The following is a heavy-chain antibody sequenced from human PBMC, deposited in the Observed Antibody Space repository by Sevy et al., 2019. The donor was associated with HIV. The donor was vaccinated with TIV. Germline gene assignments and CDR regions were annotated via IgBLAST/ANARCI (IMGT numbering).Heavy chain of an antibody. CDR2: ISAYNGNT. CDR1: GYTFTSYG. V-gene: IGHV1-18*04. Sequence: ASVKVSCKASGYTFTSYGISWVRQAPGQGLEWMGWISAYNGNTNYPQKLQGRVTMTTDTSMSTAYMELRSLRSDDTAVYYCARAGYCDSSDHSKTKYFQHWGQGTLVTVSS. D-gene: IGHD3-22*01. CDR3: ARAGYCDSSDHSKTKYFQH. J-gene: IGHJ1*01.